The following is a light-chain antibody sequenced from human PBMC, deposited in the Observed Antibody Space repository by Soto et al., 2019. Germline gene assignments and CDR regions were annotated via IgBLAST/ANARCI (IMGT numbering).Light chain of an antibody. J-gene: IGKJ1*01. V-gene: IGKV1D-8*03. CDR1: QGISSY. Sequence: VIWTTECRSVLAESTGGGVNLCCRMSQGISSYLAWYQQKPGKAPEPLIYAASTLQSGVPSRFSGSGSETEFTLTISGLQPGDSATYYRQQYTSYSPTFGQGTKVDIK. CDR2: AAS. CDR3: QQYTSYSPT.